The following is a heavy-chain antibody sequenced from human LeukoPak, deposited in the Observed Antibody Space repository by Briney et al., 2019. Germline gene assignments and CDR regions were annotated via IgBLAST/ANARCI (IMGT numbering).Heavy chain of an antibody. D-gene: IGHD2-2*01. J-gene: IGHJ4*02. V-gene: IGHV5-51*01. CDR3: ARRSRSSVAGETPGVSRRWFDY. Sequence: GESLKISCKGSGYSFTSYWIGWVRQMPGKGLEWMGIIYPGDSDTRYSPSFQGQVTISADKSISTAYLQWSSLKASDTAMYYCARRSRSSVAGETPGVSRRWFDYWGQGTLVTVSS. CDR1: GYSFTSYW. CDR2: IYPGDSDT.